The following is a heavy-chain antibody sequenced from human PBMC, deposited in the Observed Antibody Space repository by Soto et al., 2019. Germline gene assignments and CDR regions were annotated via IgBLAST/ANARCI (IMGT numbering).Heavy chain of an antibody. J-gene: IGHJ4*02. Sequence: QVQLQEAGPGLVKPSQTLSLTCTASGDSVSDGDSYWSWNRQPPGKALDWIGYTSFSGYTSYTPSLKSRVTISGDMSKSQFSLRLTSVTAADTAIYYCVRGGNPYHYATSGPGTFDKWGQGTLVSVSS. CDR3: VRGGNPYHYATSGPGTFDK. CDR1: GDSVSDGDSY. CDR2: TSFSGYT. D-gene: IGHD3-22*01. V-gene: IGHV4-30-4*01.